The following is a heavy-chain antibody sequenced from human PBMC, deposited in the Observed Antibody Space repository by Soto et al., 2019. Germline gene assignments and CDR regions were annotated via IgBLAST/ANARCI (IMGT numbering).Heavy chain of an antibody. CDR3: ARWDGFFGAGGVD. J-gene: IGHJ4*02. Sequence: QVQLVQSGDEVREPGASVKVSCKASGYIFTNYYIAWVRQAPGQGLEWMGMINGYNGKANYGQDFRGRVIMTTDTSTTTAYMDLRSLTSDDTGVYYCARWDGFFGAGGVDWGQGTLVTVSS. CDR2: INGYNGKA. D-gene: IGHD3-16*01. CDR1: GYIFTNYY. V-gene: IGHV1-18*01.